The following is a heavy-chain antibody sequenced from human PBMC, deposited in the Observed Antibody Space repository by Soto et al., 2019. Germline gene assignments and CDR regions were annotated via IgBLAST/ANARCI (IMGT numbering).Heavy chain of an antibody. V-gene: IGHV4-30-2*01. CDR1: GVSISSGDYF. CDR2: IRRTGST. J-gene: IGHJ5*02. Sequence: QLQLQESGSGLVKPSQTLSLTCAVSGVSISSGDYFWSWIRQPPGKGLEWIGYIRRTGSTYSNPSLNGRVTVSVDRSKNQFSLELTSVTAAATAVYYCARAISGVVVAAAVPKWFDPWGQGTLVT. D-gene: IGHD2-15*01. CDR3: ARAISGVVVAAAVPKWFDP.